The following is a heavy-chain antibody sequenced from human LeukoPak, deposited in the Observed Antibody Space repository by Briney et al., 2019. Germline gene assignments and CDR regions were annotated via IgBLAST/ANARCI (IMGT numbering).Heavy chain of an antibody. CDR1: GGSFSGYY. J-gene: IGHJ4*02. CDR2: INHSGST. Sequence: PSETLSLTCAVYGGSFSGYYWSWIRQPPGKGLEWIGEINHSGSTNCNPSLKSRVTISVDTSKNQFSLKLSSVTAADTAVYYCASLEWLAYFDYWGQGTLVTVSS. V-gene: IGHV4-34*01. CDR3: ASLEWLAYFDY. D-gene: IGHD6-19*01.